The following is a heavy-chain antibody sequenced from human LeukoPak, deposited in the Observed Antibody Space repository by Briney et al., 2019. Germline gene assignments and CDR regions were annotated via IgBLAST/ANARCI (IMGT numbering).Heavy chain of an antibody. Sequence: SETLSLTCAASGGSISSYYWSWIRQPPGKGLEWIGYIYYSGSTNYNPSLKSRVTISVDTSKNQFSLKLSSVTAADTAVYYCARVKQWLVPEPDAFDIWGQGTMVTVSS. CDR1: GGSISSYY. J-gene: IGHJ3*02. CDR2: IYYSGST. CDR3: ARVKQWLVPEPDAFDI. D-gene: IGHD6-19*01. V-gene: IGHV4-59*01.